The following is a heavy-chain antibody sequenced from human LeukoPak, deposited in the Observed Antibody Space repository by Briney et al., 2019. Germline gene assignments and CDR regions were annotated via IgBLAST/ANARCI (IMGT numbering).Heavy chain of an antibody. Sequence: GGSLRLSCAASGFTFSSYAMSWVRQAPGKGLEWVSAISGSGGSTYYADSVKGRFSISRDNSKNTLYLQMNSLRAEDTAVYYCAKDPTNWGRDGAFDYWGQGTLVTVSS. CDR3: AKDPTNWGRDGAFDY. V-gene: IGHV3-23*01. CDR1: GFTFSSYA. D-gene: IGHD7-27*01. J-gene: IGHJ4*02. CDR2: ISGSGGST.